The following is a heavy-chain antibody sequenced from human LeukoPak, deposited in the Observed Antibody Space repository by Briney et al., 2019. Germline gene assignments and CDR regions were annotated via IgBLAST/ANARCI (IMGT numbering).Heavy chain of an antibody. CDR1: GGSFSGYY. Sequence: WETLSLTCAVYGGSFSGYYWSWIRQPPGKGLEWIGEINHSGSTNYNPSLKSRVTISVDTSKNQFSLKLSSVTAADTAVYYCARGPYYYYYMDVWGTGTTVTVSS. V-gene: IGHV4-34*01. CDR3: ARGPYYYYYMDV. J-gene: IGHJ6*03. CDR2: INHSGST.